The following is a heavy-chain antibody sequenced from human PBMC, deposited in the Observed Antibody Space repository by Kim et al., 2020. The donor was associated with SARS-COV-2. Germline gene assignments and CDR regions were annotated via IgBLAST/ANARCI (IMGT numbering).Heavy chain of an antibody. V-gene: IGHV4-59*01. CDR3: ARNSPTSSSWFGTFGAGFDP. D-gene: IGHD6-13*01. Sequence: SETLSLTCTVSGGSISSYYWSWIRQPPGKGLEWIGYIYYSGSTNYNPSLKSRVTISVDTSKNQFSLKLSSVTAADTAVYYCARNSPTSSSWFGTFGAGFDPWGQGTLVTVSS. J-gene: IGHJ5*02. CDR1: GGSISSYY. CDR2: IYYSGST.